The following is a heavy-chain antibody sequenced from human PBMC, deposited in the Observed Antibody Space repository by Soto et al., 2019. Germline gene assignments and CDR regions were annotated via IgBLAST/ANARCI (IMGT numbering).Heavy chain of an antibody. CDR3: ARGNQRWLQLWYFDL. CDR1: GGTFSNYP. D-gene: IGHD5-12*01. Sequence: QVQLVQSGAEVKKPGSSVKVSCKASGGTFSNYPISWVRQAPGHGLEWMGGIIPIFGTVNYAQKFQCRVTITADESTRTAYMELSSLRSEDTAVYYCARGNQRWLQLWYFDLWGRGTLVTVSS. CDR2: IIPIFGTV. V-gene: IGHV1-69*12. J-gene: IGHJ2*01.